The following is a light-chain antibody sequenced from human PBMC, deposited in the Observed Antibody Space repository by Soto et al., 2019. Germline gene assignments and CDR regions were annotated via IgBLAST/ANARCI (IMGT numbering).Light chain of an antibody. CDR1: QSISSS. V-gene: IGKV3-11*01. J-gene: IGKJ5*01. CDR2: DVS. Sequence: ESVLTKCPGTLSFSTGEQATLSYRASQSISSSLAWYQQKPGQAPRLLIYDVSNRATGIPARFSGSGSGTDFTLTISSLQPEDFATYYCQQLNSYPITFGQGTRLEI. CDR3: QQLNSYPIT.